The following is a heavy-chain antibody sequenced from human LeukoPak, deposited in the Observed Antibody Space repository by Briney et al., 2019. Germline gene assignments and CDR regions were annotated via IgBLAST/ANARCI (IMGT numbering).Heavy chain of an antibody. J-gene: IGHJ6*02. CDR2: ISSSSSTI. CDR3: ARPGPATTNSYGMDV. Sequence: GGSLRLSCAASGFTFSSYSMNWVRQAPGKGLEWVSYISSSSSTIYYADSVKGRFTISRDNAKNSLYLQMTSLRAEDTAVYYCARPGPATTNSYGMDVWGQGTTVTVSS. V-gene: IGHV3-48*01. D-gene: IGHD1-26*01. CDR1: GFTFSSYS.